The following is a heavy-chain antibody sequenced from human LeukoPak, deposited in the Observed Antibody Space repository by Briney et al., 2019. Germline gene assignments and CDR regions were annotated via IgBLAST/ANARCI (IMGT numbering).Heavy chain of an antibody. J-gene: IGHJ5*02. CDR2: IRSNSDGGTI. Sequence: GGSLRLSCVASGFTFRNCGMTWVRQAPGKGLEWVGRIRSNSDGGTIDYAAPVKGRFTLSRDDSKTTLYLQMNSLQTEDTAVYYCATDFYDSTWGQGTLVTVSS. V-gene: IGHV3-15*01. D-gene: IGHD3-22*01. CDR1: GFTFRNCG. CDR3: ATDFYDST.